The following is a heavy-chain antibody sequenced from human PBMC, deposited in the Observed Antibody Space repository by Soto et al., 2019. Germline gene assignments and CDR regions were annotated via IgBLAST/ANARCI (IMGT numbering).Heavy chain of an antibody. CDR1: GYTFTGYY. D-gene: IGHD1-26*01. Sequence: ASVKVSCKASGYTFTGYYVHWVRQAPGQGLEWMGWINPNSGDTYLAQRFQGRVTMNRDTSIGTAYMELRGLRSDDSAVYYCARDLWMGGTYNGMDVWGQGTTVTVSS. CDR2: INPNSGDT. CDR3: ARDLWMGGTYNGMDV. J-gene: IGHJ6*02. V-gene: IGHV1-2*02.